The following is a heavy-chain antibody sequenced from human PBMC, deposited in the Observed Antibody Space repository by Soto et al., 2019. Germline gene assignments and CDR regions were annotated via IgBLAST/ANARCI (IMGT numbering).Heavy chain of an antibody. V-gene: IGHV3-23*01. CDR2: ISGSGGST. D-gene: IGHD2-2*01. J-gene: IGHJ4*02. Sequence: PGGSLRLSCAASGFTFSSYAMSWVRQAPGKGLEWVSAISGSGGSTYYADSVKGRFTISRDNSKNTLYLQMNSLRAEDTAVYYCAKSGTIVVVPAAIPYYFDYWGQGTLVTVSS. CDR3: AKSGTIVVVPAAIPYYFDY. CDR1: GFTFSSYA.